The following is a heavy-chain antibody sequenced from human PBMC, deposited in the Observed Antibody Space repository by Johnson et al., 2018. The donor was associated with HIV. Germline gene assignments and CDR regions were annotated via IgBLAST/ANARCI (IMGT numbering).Heavy chain of an antibody. CDR2: IKQDGSET. V-gene: IGHV3-7*01. J-gene: IGHJ3*02. D-gene: IGHD5-24*01. CDR1: GFTFSSYW. CDR3: ARDQWMAGDAFDI. Sequence: MQLVESGGGLVQPGGSLRLSCAASGFTFSSYWMSWVRQAPGKGLEWVANIKQDGSETYYVDSVKGRITISRDNAKNSLYLQMNSLRAEDTAVYYCARDQWMAGDAFDIWGQGTVVTVSS.